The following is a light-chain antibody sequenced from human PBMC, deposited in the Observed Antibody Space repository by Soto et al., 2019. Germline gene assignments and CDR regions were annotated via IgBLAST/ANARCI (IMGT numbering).Light chain of an antibody. CDR1: QSVGSF. Sequence: EIVLTQSPATLSLSPGERATLSCRASQSVGSFLAWYQQKPGQAPRLLIYDTSIRATGIPARFSGSGSGTDFTLTISSLEPEDVAVDYCQQRNSWPPTFTFGQGTRLEIK. V-gene: IGKV3-11*01. CDR3: QQRNSWPPTFT. CDR2: DTS. J-gene: IGKJ5*01.